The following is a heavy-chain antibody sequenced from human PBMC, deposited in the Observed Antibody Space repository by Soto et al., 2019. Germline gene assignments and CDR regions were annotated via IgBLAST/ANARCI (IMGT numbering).Heavy chain of an antibody. Sequence: QLHLQEPGPRLVKPSGTLSLTCVVSGGSIYSGNWWNWVRQSPGKGLEWIGEIFHSGTTNYNPSLKSRVTISGDKSKSQFSLNVTSVTAADTAVYYCARYVPSQYHFDYWAQGTLVTVSS. CDR1: GGSIYSGNW. CDR2: IFHSGTT. D-gene: IGHD3-10*02. V-gene: IGHV4-4*02. J-gene: IGHJ4*02. CDR3: ARYVPSQYHFDY.